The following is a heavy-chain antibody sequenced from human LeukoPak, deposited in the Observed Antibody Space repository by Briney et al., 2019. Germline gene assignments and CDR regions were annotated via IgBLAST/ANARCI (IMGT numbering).Heavy chain of an antibody. CDR2: ISYDGSNK. D-gene: IGHD2-2*01. J-gene: IGHJ6*04. CDR1: GFTFSSYA. CDR3: PRDPGSTSCYSAYYYYYGMDV. Sequence: GGSLRLSCAASGFTFSSYAMHWVRQAPGKGLEWVAVISYDGSNKYCADSVKGRFTISRDNSKNTLYLQMNSLRAEDTAVYYCPRDPGSTSCYSAYYYYYGMDVRGKGTTVTVSS. V-gene: IGHV3-30*04.